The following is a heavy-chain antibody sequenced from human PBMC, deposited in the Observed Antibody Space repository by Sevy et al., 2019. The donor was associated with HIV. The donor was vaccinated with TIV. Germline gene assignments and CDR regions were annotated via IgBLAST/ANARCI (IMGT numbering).Heavy chain of an antibody. J-gene: IGHJ4*02. CDR3: AKDASSQWLNYFFDY. V-gene: IGHV3-30*18. D-gene: IGHD6-19*01. CDR2: ISYGGTNK. Sequence: GGSLRLSCAASGFTFSNYGIHWVRQAPGKGLEWLAAISYGGTNKYYTDSVKRRFTISRDNSKNTLYLQMNSLRAEDTAVYFCAKDASSQWLNYFFDYWGQGTLVTVSS. CDR1: GFTFSNYG.